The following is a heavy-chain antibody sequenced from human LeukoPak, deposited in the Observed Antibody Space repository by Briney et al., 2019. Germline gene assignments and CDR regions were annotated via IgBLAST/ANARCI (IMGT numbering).Heavy chain of an antibody. CDR2: MNPNSGNT. J-gene: IGHJ5*02. V-gene: IGHV1-8*03. D-gene: IGHD3-3*01. CDR1: GYTFTSYG. CDR3: AREYDFWSGFGGFDP. Sequence: ASVKVSCKASGYTFTSYGISWVRQAPGQGLEWMGWMNPNSGNTGYAQKFQGRVTITRNTSISTAYMELSSLRSEDTAVYYCAREYDFWSGFGGFDPWGQGTLVTVSS.